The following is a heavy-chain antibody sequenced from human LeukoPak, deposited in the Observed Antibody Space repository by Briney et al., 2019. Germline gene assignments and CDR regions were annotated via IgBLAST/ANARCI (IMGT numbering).Heavy chain of an antibody. CDR2: MNPNSGNT. D-gene: IGHD3-22*01. V-gene: IGHV1-8*01. CDR1: GYTFTSYD. Sequence: ASVKVSCKASGYTFTSYDINWVRQATGQGLEWMGWMNPNSGNTGYAQKFQGRVTMTRNTSISTAYMELSSLRSEGTAVYYCARGRNYYDTSGYYYEGDAFDIWGQGTMVTVSS. J-gene: IGHJ3*02. CDR3: ARGRNYYDTSGYYYEGDAFDI.